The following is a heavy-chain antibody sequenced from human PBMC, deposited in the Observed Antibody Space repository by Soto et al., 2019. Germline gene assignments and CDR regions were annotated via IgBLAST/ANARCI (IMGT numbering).Heavy chain of an antibody. CDR1: GFTFITYA. V-gene: IGHV3-23*01. J-gene: IGHJ4*02. CDR3: AKRRAGYGSGSDTFYFDF. D-gene: IGHD3-10*01. CDR2: LSGSGGTT. Sequence: GGSLRLSCSTSGFTFITYAMNWVRQAPGKGLEWVSALSGSGGTTYYADSVRGRFTISRDNSKNTLFLQMSSLRAEDTALYYCAKRRAGYGSGSDTFYFDFWGQGTLVTVS.